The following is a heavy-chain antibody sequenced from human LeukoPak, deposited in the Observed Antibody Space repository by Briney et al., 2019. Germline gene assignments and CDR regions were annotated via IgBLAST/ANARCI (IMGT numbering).Heavy chain of an antibody. Sequence: GGSLRLSCAASGFTFSSYWMHWVRQAPGKGLVWVSRINTDGSSTSYADSVKGRFAISRDNAKNTLYLQMNSLRAEDTAVYYCAREGYSYGYDYWGQGTLVTVSS. CDR2: INTDGSST. CDR3: AREGYSYGYDY. V-gene: IGHV3-74*01. CDR1: GFTFSSYW. J-gene: IGHJ4*02. D-gene: IGHD5-18*01.